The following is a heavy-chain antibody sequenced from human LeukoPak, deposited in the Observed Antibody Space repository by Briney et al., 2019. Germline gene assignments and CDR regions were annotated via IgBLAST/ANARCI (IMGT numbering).Heavy chain of an antibody. Sequence: GGSLRLSCAASGFTFSSYWMSWVRQAPGKGLEWVADIKQDGSEKHYVDSVKGRFTISRDNAKNSLYLQMNSLRAEDTAVYYCARDLGSGSYYYYYMDVWGKGTTVTVSS. V-gene: IGHV3-7*01. CDR2: IKQDGSEK. CDR1: GFTFSSYW. CDR3: ARDLGSGSYYYYYMDV. J-gene: IGHJ6*03. D-gene: IGHD1-26*01.